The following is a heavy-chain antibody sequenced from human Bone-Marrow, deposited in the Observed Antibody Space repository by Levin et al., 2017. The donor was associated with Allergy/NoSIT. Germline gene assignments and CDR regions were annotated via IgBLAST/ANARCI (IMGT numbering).Heavy chain of an antibody. CDR3: ARDNLGSLDY. D-gene: IGHD2-2*03. J-gene: IGHJ4*02. CDR2: IKQDESEK. Sequence: GGSLRLSCAASGFSFSNFWMAWVRQVPGRGPEWVANIKQDESEKYYVDSVKGRFTISRDNAKNSLHLQMNSLSVEDTAVYYCARDNLGSLDYWGQGSLVTVSS. CDR1: GFSFSNFW. V-gene: IGHV3-7*01.